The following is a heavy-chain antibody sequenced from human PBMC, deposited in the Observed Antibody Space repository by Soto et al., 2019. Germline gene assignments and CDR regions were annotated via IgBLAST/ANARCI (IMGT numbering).Heavy chain of an antibody. D-gene: IGHD3-3*02. CDR2: IYYSGST. V-gene: IGHV4-31*03. CDR1: GGSISSGGYY. CDR3: ARLAHFAALFLGFTP. Sequence: SETLSLTCTVSGGSISSGGYYWSWIRQHPGKGLEWIGYIYYSGSTYYNPSLKSRVTISVDTSKNQFSLKLSSVTAADTAVYFFARLAHFAALFLGFTPWGKGTPVT. J-gene: IGHJ5*02.